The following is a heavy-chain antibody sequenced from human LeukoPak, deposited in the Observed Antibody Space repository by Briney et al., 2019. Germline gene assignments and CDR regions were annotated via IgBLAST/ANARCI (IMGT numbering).Heavy chain of an antibody. J-gene: IGHJ4*02. CDR3: ARDGLEPADPLDY. CDR2: ISYDGSNK. V-gene: IGHV3-30*03. Sequence: GGSLRLSCAASGFTFSSYGMHWVRQAPGKGLEWVAVISYDGSNKYYADSVKGRFTISRDNAKNTLYLQMNSLRAEDTAVYYCARDGLEPADPLDYWGQGTLVTVSS. CDR1: GFTFSSYG. D-gene: IGHD1-1*01.